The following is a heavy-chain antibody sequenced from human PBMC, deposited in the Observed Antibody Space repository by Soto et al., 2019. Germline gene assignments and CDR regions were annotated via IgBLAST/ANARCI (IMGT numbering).Heavy chain of an antibody. J-gene: IGHJ6*02. CDR1: GFTFSSYA. Sequence: QVQLVESGGGVVQPGRSLRLSCAASGFTFSSYAMHWVRQAPGKGLEWVAVISYDGSNKYYADSVKGRFTISRDNSKNTLYLQMNSLRAEDTAVYYCARDIYDYYDSSGPTSGMDVWGQGTTVTVSS. CDR3: ARDIYDYYDSSGPTSGMDV. V-gene: IGHV3-30-3*01. D-gene: IGHD3-22*01. CDR2: ISYDGSNK.